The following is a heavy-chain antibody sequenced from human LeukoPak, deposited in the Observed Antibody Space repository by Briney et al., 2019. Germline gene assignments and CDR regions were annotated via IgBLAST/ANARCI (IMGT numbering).Heavy chain of an antibody. D-gene: IGHD3-22*01. CDR3: AKDHYYDSSGYPDV. J-gene: IGHJ6*02. V-gene: IGHV3-21*04. CDR1: GFTFSSYS. Sequence: GGSLRLSCAASGFTFSSYSMNWVRQAPGKGLEWVSSISSSVIYIYYADSVKGRFTISRDNAKNSLYLQMNSLRAEDTALYYCAKDHYYDSSGYPDVWGQGTTVTVSS. CDR2: ISSSVIYI.